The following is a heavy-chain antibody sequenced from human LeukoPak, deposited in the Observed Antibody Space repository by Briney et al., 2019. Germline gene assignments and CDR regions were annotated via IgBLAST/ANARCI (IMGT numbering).Heavy chain of an antibody. CDR2: IYPGDSDT. CDR3: ARRNKQLALDY. V-gene: IGHV5-51*01. Sequence: GESLQISCKGSGYRFTSYWIGWVRQMPGKGLEWMGIIYPGDSDTRYSPSFQGQVTISADKSISTAYLQWSSLKASDTAMYYCARRNKQLALDYWGQGTLVTVSS. J-gene: IGHJ4*02. CDR1: GYRFTSYW. D-gene: IGHD6-6*01.